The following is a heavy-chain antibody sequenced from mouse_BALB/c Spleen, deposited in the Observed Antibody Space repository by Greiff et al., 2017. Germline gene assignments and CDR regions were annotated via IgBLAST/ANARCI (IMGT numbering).Heavy chain of an antibody. V-gene: IGHV5-6-3*01. CDR1: GFTFSSYG. Sequence: EVHLVESGGGLVQPGGSLKLSCAASGFTFSSYGMSWVRQTPDKRLELVATINSNGGSTYYPDSVKGRFTISRDNAKNTLYLQMSSLKSEDTAMYYCAREDWAYYFDYWGQGTTLTVSS. J-gene: IGHJ2*01. D-gene: IGHD4-1*01. CDR2: INSNGGST. CDR3: AREDWAYYFDY.